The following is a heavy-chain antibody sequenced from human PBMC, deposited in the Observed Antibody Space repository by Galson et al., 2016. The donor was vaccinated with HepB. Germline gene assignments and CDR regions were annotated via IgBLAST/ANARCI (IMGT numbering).Heavy chain of an antibody. Sequence: SLRLSCAASGFTFSSYAIHWVRQAPGKGLEWVAVIWYDGSNKYYADSVKGRFAVSRENSKNTLYLRTSSLRDEDTAIYYCAKDPSTGWYKYYHGMDVWGQGTTVSVSS. CDR2: IWYDGSNK. CDR1: GFTFSSYA. CDR3: AKDPSTGWYKYYHGMDV. V-gene: IGHV3-33*06. D-gene: IGHD6-19*01. J-gene: IGHJ6*02.